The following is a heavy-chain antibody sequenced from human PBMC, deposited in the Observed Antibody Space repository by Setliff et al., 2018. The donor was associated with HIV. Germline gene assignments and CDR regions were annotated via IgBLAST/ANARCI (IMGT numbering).Heavy chain of an antibody. CDR1: GGSISSHY. J-gene: IGHJ4*02. CDR3: ARDSGIAVAGRLGY. Sequence: PSETLSLTCTVSGGSISSHYWSWIRQPPGKGLEWIGSIFYSGSTNYNPSLKSRVTISVDTSKNQFSLKLNSVTAADTAVYYCARDSGIAVAGRLGYWGQGTLVTVS. CDR2: IFYSGST. D-gene: IGHD6-19*01. V-gene: IGHV4-59*11.